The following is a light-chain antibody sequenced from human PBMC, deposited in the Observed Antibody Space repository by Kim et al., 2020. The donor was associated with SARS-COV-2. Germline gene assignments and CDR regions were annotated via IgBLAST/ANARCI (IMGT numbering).Light chain of an antibody. CDR2: YDS. CDR1: SIGSKG. Sequence: ARGKTGESNCGGNSIGSKGVPWYQQKRGQAPALVIYYDSDRPSGIPERFSGSNSGNTATLTISRVEAGDEADYYCQVWDSSSDHAVFGGGTQLTVL. J-gene: IGLJ7*01. CDR3: QVWDSSSDHAV. V-gene: IGLV3-21*04.